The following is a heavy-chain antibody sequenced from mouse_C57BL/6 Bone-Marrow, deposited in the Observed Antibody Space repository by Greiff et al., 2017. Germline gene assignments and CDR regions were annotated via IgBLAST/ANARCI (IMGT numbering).Heavy chain of an antibody. CDR3: ASCYGNYGGDY. CDR1: GYTFTSYW. CDR2: IYPGSGST. D-gene: IGHD2-1*01. V-gene: IGHV1-55*01. Sequence: QVQLQQPGAELVKPGASVKMSCKASGYTFTSYWITWVKQRPGQGLEWIGDIYPGSGSTNYNEKFKSKATLTVDTSSSTAYMQRSSLTSEDSAVYYCASCYGNYGGDYWGQGTSVTVSS. J-gene: IGHJ4*01.